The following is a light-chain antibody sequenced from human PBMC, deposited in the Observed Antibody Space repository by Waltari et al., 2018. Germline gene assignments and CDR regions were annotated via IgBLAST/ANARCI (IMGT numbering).Light chain of an antibody. CDR1: QSISVY. CDR2: DAS. V-gene: IGKV3-11*01. J-gene: IGKJ3*01. Sequence: EIVLTQSPVTLSLSPGERATISCRASQSISVYLAWYQHRPGQSPRLLIYDASKRAPGIPARFSGSGSGTDFTLTISSVEPDDFAVYYCLQRSHWPPFTFGPGTKLDIK. CDR3: LQRSHWPPFT.